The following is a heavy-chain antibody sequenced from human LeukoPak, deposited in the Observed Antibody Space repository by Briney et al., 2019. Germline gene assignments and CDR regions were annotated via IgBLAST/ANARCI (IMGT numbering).Heavy chain of an antibody. CDR1: GFTFSSYS. Sequence: GGSLRLSCAASGFTFSSYSMNWVRQAPGKGLEWVSSISGSSSYIYYADSVKGRFTISRDNSKNTLYLQMNSLRAEDTAVYYCAKAIAVAWNPFDYWGQGTLVTVSS. V-gene: IGHV3-21*04. CDR3: AKAIAVAWNPFDY. D-gene: IGHD6-19*01. J-gene: IGHJ4*02. CDR2: ISGSSSYI.